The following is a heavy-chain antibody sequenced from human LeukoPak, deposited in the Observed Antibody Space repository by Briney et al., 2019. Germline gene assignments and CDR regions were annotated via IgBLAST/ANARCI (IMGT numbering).Heavy chain of an antibody. CDR3: ARYQFVRRGCYFDY. V-gene: IGHV4-30-4*08. CDR1: GGSISSGDYY. CDR2: IYYSGST. Sequence: SQTLSLTCTVSGGSISSGDYYWSWIRQPPGKGLEWIGYIYYSGSTYYNPSLKSRVTISLDTSKNQFSLKLSSVTAADTAVYYCARYQFVRRGCYFDYWGQGTLVTVSS. D-gene: IGHD5-24*01. J-gene: IGHJ4*02.